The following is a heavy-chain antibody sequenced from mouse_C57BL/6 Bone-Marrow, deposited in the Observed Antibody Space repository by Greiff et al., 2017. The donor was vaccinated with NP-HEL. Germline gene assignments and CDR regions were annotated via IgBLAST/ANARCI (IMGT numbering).Heavy chain of an antibody. CDR3: ARKGGSHYYGGY. J-gene: IGHJ2*01. CDR2: IDPSDSYT. V-gene: IGHV1-50*01. D-gene: IGHD1-2*01. Sequence: QVQLQQPGAELVKPGASVKLSCKASGYTFTSYWMQWVNQRPGQGLEWIGEIDPSDSYTNYNQKFKGKATLTVDTSSSTAYMQLSSLTSEDSAVYYCARKGGSHYYGGYWGQGTTLTVSS. CDR1: GYTFTSYW.